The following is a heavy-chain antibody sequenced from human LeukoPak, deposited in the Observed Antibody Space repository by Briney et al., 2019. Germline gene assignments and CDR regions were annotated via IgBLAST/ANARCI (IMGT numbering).Heavy chain of an antibody. CDR2: ISSFSNFR. CDR3: ARPTIAAAGNFEY. CDR1: GFTFSDYF. J-gene: IGHJ4*02. D-gene: IGHD6-13*01. Sequence: GGSLRLSCAASGFTFSDYFMSWIRQAPGKGLEWVSHISSFSNFRSYADSVKGRFTISRDNAKNSLYLQLNSLRAEDTAVYYCARPTIAAAGNFEYWGQGTLVTVSS. V-gene: IGHV3-11*03.